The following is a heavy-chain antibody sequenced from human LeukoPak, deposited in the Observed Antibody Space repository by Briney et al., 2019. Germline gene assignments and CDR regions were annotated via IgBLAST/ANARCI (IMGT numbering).Heavy chain of an antibody. D-gene: IGHD3-22*01. CDR2: ISYDGSNK. J-gene: IGHJ4*02. CDR1: GFTFSSYA. Sequence: AGGSLRLSCAASGFTFSSYAMHWVRQAPGKGLEWVAVISYDGSNKYYADSVKGRFTISRDNSKNTLYLQMNSPRAEDTAVYYCARDYDSSGYYCYFDYWGQGTLVTVSS. CDR3: ARDYDSSGYYCYFDY. V-gene: IGHV3-30-3*01.